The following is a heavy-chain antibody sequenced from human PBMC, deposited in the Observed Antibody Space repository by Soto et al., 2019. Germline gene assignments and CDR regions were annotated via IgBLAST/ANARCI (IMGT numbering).Heavy chain of an antibody. D-gene: IGHD3-16*01. V-gene: IGHV1-18*01. J-gene: IGHJ4*02. Sequence: QVQLVQSGSDVKKPGASVRVSCKTSGYTFTNFGISWVRQAPGQGLEWMGWISAYYGNTNYAQNFQGRVTMTTDTSTSTAYMELRSLRSDDTAVYYCARGGIPIDYWGQGTLVTVSS. CDR1: GYTFTNFG. CDR2: ISAYYGNT. CDR3: ARGGIPIDY.